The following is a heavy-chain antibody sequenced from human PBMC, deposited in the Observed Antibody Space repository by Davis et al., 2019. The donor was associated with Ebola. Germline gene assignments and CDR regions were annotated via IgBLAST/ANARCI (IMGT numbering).Heavy chain of an antibody. Sequence: GESLKISCAASGFTFSSYSMNWVRQAPGKGLEWVSSISSSSSYIYYADSVKGRFTISRDNAKNSLYLQMNSLRAEDTAVYYCISSSWCGNFDYWGQGTLVTVSS. CDR2: ISSSSSYI. CDR3: ISSSWCGNFDY. D-gene: IGHD6-13*01. V-gene: IGHV3-21*01. CDR1: GFTFSSYS. J-gene: IGHJ4*02.